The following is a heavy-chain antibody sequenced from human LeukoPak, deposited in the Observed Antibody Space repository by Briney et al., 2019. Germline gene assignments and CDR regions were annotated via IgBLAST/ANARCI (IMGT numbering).Heavy chain of an antibody. CDR3: ARVDKGSYGPHKYYFDY. J-gene: IGHJ4*02. CDR2: ISSSGSTI. CDR1: GFTFSDYY. D-gene: IGHD1-26*01. Sequence: SGGSLGLSCAASGFTFSDYYMSWIRQAPGKGLEWVSYISSSGSTIYYADSVKGRFTISRDNAKNSLYLQMNSLRAEDTAVYYCARVDKGSYGPHKYYFDYWGQGTLVTVSS. V-gene: IGHV3-11*01.